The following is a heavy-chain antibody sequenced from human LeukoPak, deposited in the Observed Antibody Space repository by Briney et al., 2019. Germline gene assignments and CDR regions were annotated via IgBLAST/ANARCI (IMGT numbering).Heavy chain of an antibody. CDR3: ARDTDPWLVRNPNWFDP. CDR1: GGTFSSYA. D-gene: IGHD6-19*01. Sequence: GSSVKVSCKASGGTFSSYAISWVRQAPGQGLEWMGGIIPIFGTANYAQKFQGRVTITADESTSTAYMELSSLRSDDTAVYYCARDTDPWLVRNPNWFDPWGQGTLVTVSS. V-gene: IGHV1-69*01. CDR2: IIPIFGTA. J-gene: IGHJ5*02.